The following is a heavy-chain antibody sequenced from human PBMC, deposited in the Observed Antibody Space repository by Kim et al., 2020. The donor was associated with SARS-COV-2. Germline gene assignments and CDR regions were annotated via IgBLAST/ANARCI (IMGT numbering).Heavy chain of an antibody. D-gene: IGHD1-26*01. CDR3: AGESGTFYGFDY. V-gene: IGHV1-2*06. CDR2: ISPNSGAT. J-gene: IGHJ4*02. Sequence: ASVKVSCKASGFTFTGYYLQWVRQAPGQGLEWMGRISPNSGATKYAQRFQGRVTMTRDTSISTAYMEVSRLRSDDTAIYYCAGESGTFYGFDYWGQGTLVT. CDR1: GFTFTGYY.